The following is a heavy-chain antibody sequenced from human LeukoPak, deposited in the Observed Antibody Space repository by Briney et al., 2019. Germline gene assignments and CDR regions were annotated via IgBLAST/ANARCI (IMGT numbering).Heavy chain of an antibody. J-gene: IGHJ4*02. V-gene: IGHV1-18*04. D-gene: IGHD3-10*01. CDR1: GYTFTGYY. CDR2: ISGYNGNT. Sequence: ASVKVSCKASGYTFTGYYMHWVRQAPGQGLEWMGWISGYNGNTNYAQKLQGRVTMTTVTSTNTAYMELRSLRSDDTAVYYCARLPRGGLDYWGQGTLVTVSS. CDR3: ARLPRGGLDY.